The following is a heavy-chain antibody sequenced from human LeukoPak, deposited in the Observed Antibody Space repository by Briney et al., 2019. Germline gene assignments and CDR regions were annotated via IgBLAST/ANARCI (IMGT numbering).Heavy chain of an antibody. Sequence: GGSLRLSCAASGFAFSSYAMHWVCQAPGKGLEYVSAISSNGGSTYYANSVKGRFTISRDNSKNTLYLQMGSLRAEDMAVYYCARATYDFWSGYYDYWGQGTLVTVSS. CDR2: ISSNGGST. CDR1: GFAFSSYA. CDR3: ARATYDFWSGYYDY. J-gene: IGHJ4*02. V-gene: IGHV3-64*01. D-gene: IGHD3-3*01.